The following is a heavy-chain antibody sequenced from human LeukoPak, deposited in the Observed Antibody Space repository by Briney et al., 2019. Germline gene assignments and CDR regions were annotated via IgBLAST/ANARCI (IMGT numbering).Heavy chain of an antibody. Sequence: SETLSLTCTVSGGSISSSSYYWGWIRPPPGKGLEWIGSIYYSGSTYYNPSLKSRVTISVDTSKNQFSLKLSSVTAADTAVYYCARDSYYYDSSGYYYFSHFDYWGQGTLVTVSS. CDR1: GGSISSSSYY. CDR3: ARDSYYYDSSGYYYFSHFDY. D-gene: IGHD3-22*01. J-gene: IGHJ4*02. V-gene: IGHV4-39*07. CDR2: IYYSGST.